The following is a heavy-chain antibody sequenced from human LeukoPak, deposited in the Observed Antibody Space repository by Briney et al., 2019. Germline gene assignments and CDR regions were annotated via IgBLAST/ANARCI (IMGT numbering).Heavy chain of an antibody. D-gene: IGHD3-9*01. J-gene: IGHJ4*02. CDR2: ISGSGGHT. CDR3: AKDARPLRYFDWFNPRPFDY. V-gene: IGHV3-23*01. Sequence: GGSLSLSCGASRFTLSSYAMSWVPRSREGGLEWVSAISGSGGHTYYADSVKGRFTIPRDNPKNTLYLQMNSLRAEDTSVYYCAKDARPLRYFDWFNPRPFDYWGQGTLVTVSS. CDR1: RFTLSSYA.